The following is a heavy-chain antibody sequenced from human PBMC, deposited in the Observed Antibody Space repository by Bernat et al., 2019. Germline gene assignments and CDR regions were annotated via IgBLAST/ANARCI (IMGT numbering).Heavy chain of an antibody. J-gene: IGHJ4*02. CDR1: GFIFSSYG. CDR3: ARGGWSTLAAAGTGADY. Sequence: QVQLVESGGRVVQPGTSLRLSCEASGFIFSSYGMHWVRQAPGKGLEGGGGSWWDASNTHYSDAVRGRFRISRDDSKNTLFLQMNSLRGDDTAIYYCARGGWSTLAAAGTGADYWGQGSLVSVSS. D-gene: IGHD6-13*01. CDR2: SWWDASNT. V-gene: IGHV3-33*01.